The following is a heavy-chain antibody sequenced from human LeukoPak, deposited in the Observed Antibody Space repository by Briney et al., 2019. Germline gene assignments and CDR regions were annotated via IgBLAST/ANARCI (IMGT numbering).Heavy chain of an antibody. CDR2: IYYSGST. Sequence: DTRSLTCTVSGGSISSYYWSWIRQPPGKGLEWIGYIYYSGSTNYNPSLKGRVTISVDTSKNQFSLKLSSVTAADTAVYYCARGDGITMVRGVTYFDYWGQGTLVTVSS. CDR1: GGSISSYY. J-gene: IGHJ4*02. D-gene: IGHD3-10*01. CDR3: ARGDGITMVRGVTYFDY. V-gene: IGHV4-59*01.